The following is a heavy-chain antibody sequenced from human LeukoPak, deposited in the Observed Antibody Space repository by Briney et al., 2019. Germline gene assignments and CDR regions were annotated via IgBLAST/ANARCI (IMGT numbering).Heavy chain of an antibody. CDR3: ARQDYYFDY. CDR1: GGSISSGGYY. CDR2: IYHSGST. J-gene: IGHJ4*02. Sequence: PSETLSLTCTVSGGSISSGGYYWSWIRQPPGKGLEWIGYIYHSGSTYYNPSLKSRVTISVDRSKNQFSLKLSSVTAADTAVYYCARQDYYFDYWGQGTLVTVSS. V-gene: IGHV4-30-2*01.